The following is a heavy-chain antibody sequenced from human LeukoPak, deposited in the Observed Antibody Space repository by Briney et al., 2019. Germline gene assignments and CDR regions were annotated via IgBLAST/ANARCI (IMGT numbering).Heavy chain of an antibody. Sequence: GGSLRLSCTASGFTLSSCAMSWVRQAPGKGLECVSTISGSGVTTRYADSVRGRFTISRDSSKNTLYLQMNSLRAEDTAIYYCTKGPWDLPHAFDIWGLGTMVTVSS. CDR1: GFTLSSCA. J-gene: IGHJ3*02. V-gene: IGHV3-23*01. D-gene: IGHD1-26*01. CDR2: ISGSGVTT. CDR3: TKGPWDLPHAFDI.